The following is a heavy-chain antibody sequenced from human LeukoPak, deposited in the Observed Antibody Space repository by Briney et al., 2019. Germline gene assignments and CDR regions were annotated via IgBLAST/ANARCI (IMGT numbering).Heavy chain of an antibody. CDR3: AKDFRAYRGSGGSYVDT. J-gene: IGHJ5*02. Sequence: PGRSLRLSCAASGFTFGSYGLHWVRQAPGKGLEWVALITYDGSYRNYADSVKGRFSISRDTSRNTLFLQMNGLRTEDTAVYYCAKDFRAYRGSGGSYVDTWGQGTLVTVSS. V-gene: IGHV3-30*18. CDR2: ITYDGSYR. D-gene: IGHD3-10*01. CDR1: GFTFGSYG.